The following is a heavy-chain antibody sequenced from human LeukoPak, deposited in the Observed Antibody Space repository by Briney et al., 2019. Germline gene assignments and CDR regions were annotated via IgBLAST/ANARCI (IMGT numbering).Heavy chain of an antibody. J-gene: IGHJ4*02. CDR1: GFTFTSYG. Sequence: ASVKVSCMASGFTFTSYGFSWVRQAPGQGLEWMGWISANNGNTIYAQKLQGRVTMTTDTSSTTAYMELRSLRSDDTAVYYCAGDRLAMIPSFSREYWGQGTLVIVSS. CDR3: AGDRLAMIPSFSREY. V-gene: IGHV1-18*01. D-gene: IGHD5-12*01. CDR2: ISANNGNT.